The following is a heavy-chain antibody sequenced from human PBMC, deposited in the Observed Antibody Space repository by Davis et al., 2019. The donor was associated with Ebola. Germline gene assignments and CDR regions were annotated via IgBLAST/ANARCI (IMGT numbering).Heavy chain of an antibody. CDR3: ARFGKGYSSSWYDDGFDY. J-gene: IGHJ4*02. CDR2: INHSGST. D-gene: IGHD6-13*01. V-gene: IGHV4-34*01. CDR1: GGSFSGYY. Sequence: PSETLSLTCAVYGGSFSGYYWSWIRQPPGKGLEWIGEINHSGSTNYNPSLKSRVTISVDTSKNQFSLKLSSVTAADTAVYYCARFGKGYSSSWYDDGFDYWGQGTLVTVSS.